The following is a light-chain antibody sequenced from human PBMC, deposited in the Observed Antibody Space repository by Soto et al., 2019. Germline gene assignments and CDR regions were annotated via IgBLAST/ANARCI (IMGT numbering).Light chain of an antibody. CDR3: GSQAGNSNLV. V-gene: IGLV2-8*01. CDR1: STDVGAYNY. CDR2: EVT. Sequence: QSALTQPPSASGSPGQSVTISCTGTSTDVGAYNYVSWYQQHPGKAPKLMIYEVTKRPSGVPDRFSGSKSGNTASLTVSGLQTEDEADYYCGSQAGNSNLVFGGGTKVTVL. J-gene: IGLJ3*02.